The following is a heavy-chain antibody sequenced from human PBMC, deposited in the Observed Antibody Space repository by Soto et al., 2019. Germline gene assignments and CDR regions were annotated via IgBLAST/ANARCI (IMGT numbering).Heavy chain of an antibody. V-gene: IGHV1-46*04. CDR1: GYTFTIYY. CDR2: INTNVGSP. CDR3: ARGGRRSAHYYYYGMDV. D-gene: IGHD2-15*01. Sequence: ASVKVSCKAFGYTFTIYYIHWVRQAPGQWLEWMGVINTNVGSPTYAQKLQDRVTMTRVPTTSTVYIELTSDRTEDTSINYCARGGRRSAHYYYYGMDVWGQGTTVTVSS. J-gene: IGHJ6*02.